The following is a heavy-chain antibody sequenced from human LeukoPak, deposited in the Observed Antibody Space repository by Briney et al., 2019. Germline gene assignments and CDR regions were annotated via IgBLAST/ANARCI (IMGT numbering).Heavy chain of an antibody. Sequence: ASVKVSCKASGDTFTSYGISWGRHAPGQGLEWMGWSSAYNSNTNYAQKLQGRVTMTTDTSTSTAYMELRSLRSDDTTVYYCARVDSSGYNNGGQGTLVTVSS. V-gene: IGHV1-18*01. CDR1: GDTFTSYG. J-gene: IGHJ4*02. CDR3: ARVDSSGYNN. D-gene: IGHD3-22*01. CDR2: SSAYNSNT.